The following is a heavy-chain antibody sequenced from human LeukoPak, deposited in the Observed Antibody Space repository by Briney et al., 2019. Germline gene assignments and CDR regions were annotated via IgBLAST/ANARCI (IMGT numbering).Heavy chain of an antibody. CDR3: ASLRPHYDFWSGYYPHIDY. V-gene: IGHV4-34*01. CDR1: GGSFSGYY. CDR2: INHSGST. Sequence: SETLSLTCAVYGGSFSGYYWSWIRQPPGKGLEWIGEINHSGSTNYNPSLKSRVTISVDTSKNQFSLKLSSVTAADTAVHYCASLRPHYDFWSGYYPHIDYWGQGTLVTVSS. J-gene: IGHJ4*02. D-gene: IGHD3-3*01.